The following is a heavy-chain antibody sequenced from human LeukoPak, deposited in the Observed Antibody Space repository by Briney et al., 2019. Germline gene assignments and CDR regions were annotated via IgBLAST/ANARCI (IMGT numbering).Heavy chain of an antibody. J-gene: IGHJ5*02. CDR1: GFTFSDHY. Sequence: AGGSLRLSCTASGFTFSDHYMDWVRQAPGKGLEWVGRNRNKPNGYTTEYAPSVKGRFTVSRDDLKNSLYLQMNSLKTEDTAVYYCVRAATGSCPPLDRWGQGTLVTVSS. CDR3: VRAATGSCPPLDR. V-gene: IGHV3-72*01. D-gene: IGHD1-26*01. CDR2: NRNKPNGYTT.